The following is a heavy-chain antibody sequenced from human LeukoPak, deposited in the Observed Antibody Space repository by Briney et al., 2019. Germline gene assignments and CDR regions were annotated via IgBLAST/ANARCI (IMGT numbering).Heavy chain of an antibody. Sequence: ASVKVSCKASGYTFTSYGISWVRQAPGQGLEWMGWISAYNGNTNYAQKLQGRVTMTTDTSTSTAHMELRSLRSDDTAVYYCAREAGVIVVVPAATGYFDYWGQGTLVTVSS. CDR1: GYTFTSYG. J-gene: IGHJ4*02. CDR3: AREAGVIVVVPAATGYFDY. V-gene: IGHV1-18*01. D-gene: IGHD2-2*01. CDR2: ISAYNGNT.